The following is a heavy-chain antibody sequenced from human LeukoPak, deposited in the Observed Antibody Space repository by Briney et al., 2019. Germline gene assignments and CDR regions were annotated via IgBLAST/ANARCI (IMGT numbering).Heavy chain of an antibody. V-gene: IGHV3-9*01. CDR1: GFTFDDYA. Sequence: PGGSLRLSCAVSGFTFDDYAMHWVRQVPGKGLEWVSGISWNSDTIDLADPVKGRFTISRDNAKNSLYLQMNRLRAEDTALYYCATNGGGDSGYGNFDYWGQGTLVTVSS. D-gene: IGHD5-12*01. J-gene: IGHJ4*02. CDR3: ATNGGGDSGYGNFDY. CDR2: ISWNSDTI.